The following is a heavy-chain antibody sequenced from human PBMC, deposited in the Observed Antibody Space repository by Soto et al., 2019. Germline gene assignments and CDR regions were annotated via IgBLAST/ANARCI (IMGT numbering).Heavy chain of an antibody. D-gene: IGHD1-26*01. V-gene: IGHV4-34*01. CDR3: ARDRRSYSDYFDY. Sequence: QVQLQQWGAGLLKPSETLSLTCAVYGGSFSGYYWSWIRQPPGKGLEWIGEINHSGSTNYNSSLKSRVTISVDTSKNQSSLKLSSVTAADTAVYYCARDRRSYSDYFDYWGQGTLVTVSS. CDR1: GGSFSGYY. J-gene: IGHJ4*02. CDR2: INHSGST.